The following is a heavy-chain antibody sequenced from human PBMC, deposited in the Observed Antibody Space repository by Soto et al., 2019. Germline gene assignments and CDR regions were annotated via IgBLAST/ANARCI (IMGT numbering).Heavy chain of an antibody. CDR2: ISAYNGNT. D-gene: IGHD3-3*01. CDR3: AREDDFWSGYPHHPPMPLY. Sequence: ASVNVSCNDSRYTFTSYSISWVRQSNGQGLEWMGWISAYNGNTNYAQKLQGRVTMTTDTSTSTAYMELRSLRSDDTAVYYRAREDDFWSGYPHHPPMPLYWGQGTLVTVSS. J-gene: IGHJ4*02. V-gene: IGHV1-18*01. CDR1: RYTFTSYS.